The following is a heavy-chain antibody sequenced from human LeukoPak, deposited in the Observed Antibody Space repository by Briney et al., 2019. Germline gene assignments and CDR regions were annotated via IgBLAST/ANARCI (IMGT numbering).Heavy chain of an antibody. Sequence: SGPTLVNPTQTLTLTCTFSGFSLSTSGVGVGWIRQPPGKALEWLALISWHDDKRYSPSLKSRLTITKDTSKNQVVLTMTNMDPVDTATYYCARLHNYDYVWGSYRPNWFDPWGQGTLVTVSS. CDR2: ISWHDDK. J-gene: IGHJ5*02. D-gene: IGHD3-16*02. CDR1: GFSLSTSGVG. V-gene: IGHV2-5*01. CDR3: ARLHNYDYVWGSYRPNWFDP.